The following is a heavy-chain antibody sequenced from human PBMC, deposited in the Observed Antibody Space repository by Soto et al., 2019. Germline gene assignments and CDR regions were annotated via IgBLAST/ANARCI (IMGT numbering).Heavy chain of an antibody. V-gene: IGHV1-69*01. CDR3: ARQSTYYGPQGGWFGP. Sequence: QVQLVQSGAEVKKPGSSVKVSCKASGGTFSSYAFAWVRQAPGQGLEWMGGIIPIFATANYAQKFQGRVTITADESTTTGYMELSSLRSEDTALYYCARQSTYYGPQGGWFGPCGQGTLVTVSS. CDR2: IIPIFATA. CDR1: GGTFSSYA. D-gene: IGHD3-3*01. J-gene: IGHJ5*02.